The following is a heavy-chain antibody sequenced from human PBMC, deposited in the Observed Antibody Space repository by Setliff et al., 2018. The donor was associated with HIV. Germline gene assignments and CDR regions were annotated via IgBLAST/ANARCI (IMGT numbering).Heavy chain of an antibody. D-gene: IGHD6-13*01. Sequence: GGSLRLSCAASGFTFSIYAMSWVRQAPGKGLEWVSDISGSGGNTYYADSVKGRFTISRDNSKNTLFLQMNSLRPEDTAVYYCARDCRVGWVFTYGMDVWGQGTLVTVSS. CDR3: ARDCRVGWVFTYGMDV. CDR2: ISGSGGNT. CDR1: GFTFSIYA. J-gene: IGHJ6*02. V-gene: IGHV3-23*01.